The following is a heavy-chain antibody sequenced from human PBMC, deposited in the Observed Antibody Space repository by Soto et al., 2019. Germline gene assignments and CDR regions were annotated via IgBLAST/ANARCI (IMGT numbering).Heavy chain of an antibody. CDR3: ATLRSSGWYRDFDY. J-gene: IGHJ4*02. Sequence: SETLSLTCAVSGGSISSSNWWSWVRQPPGKGLEWIGEIYHSGSANYNPSLKSRVTISVDKSKNQFSLKLSSVTAADTAVYYCATLRSSGWYRDFDYWGQGTLVTVSS. CDR1: GGSISSSNW. D-gene: IGHD6-19*01. CDR2: IYHSGSA. V-gene: IGHV4-4*02.